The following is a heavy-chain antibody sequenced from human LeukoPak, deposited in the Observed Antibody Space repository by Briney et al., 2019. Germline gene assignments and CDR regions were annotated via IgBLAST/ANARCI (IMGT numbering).Heavy chain of an antibody. V-gene: IGHV3-21*01. Sequence: KPGGSLRLSFAASGFTFSSYNMNWVRQAPGKGLEWVSSISSSSIYIYYADSVKGRFTISRDNAKNSLYLQMNSLRVEDTAVYYCARDPGYIATWYDYWGQGTLVTVSS. J-gene: IGHJ4*02. CDR1: GFTFSSYN. D-gene: IGHD6-13*01. CDR2: ISSSSIYI. CDR3: ARDPGYIATWYDY.